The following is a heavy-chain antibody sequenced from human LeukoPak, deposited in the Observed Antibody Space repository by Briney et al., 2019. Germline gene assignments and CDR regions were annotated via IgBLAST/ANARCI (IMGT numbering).Heavy chain of an antibody. CDR3: ARRTMTTVTTWAFDI. Sequence: SVKVSCKASGGTFSSYAISWVRQAPGQGLEWMGGIIPIFGTANYAQKFQGRVTITADESTSTAYMELSSLRSEDTAVYYCARRTMTTVTTWAFDIWGQGTMVTVSS. CDR1: GGTFSSYA. J-gene: IGHJ3*02. CDR2: IIPIFGTA. D-gene: IGHD4-17*01. V-gene: IGHV1-69*13.